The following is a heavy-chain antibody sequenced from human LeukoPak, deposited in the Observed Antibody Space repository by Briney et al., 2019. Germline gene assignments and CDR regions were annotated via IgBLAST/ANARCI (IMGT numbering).Heavy chain of an antibody. CDR2: INHSGST. Sequence: PSETLSLTCAVYGGSFSGYYWSWIRQPPGKGLEWIGEINHSGSTNYNPSLKSRVTISVDTSKNQFSLKLSSVTAADTAVYYCARGLSMKLMQWLAPRWLDPWGQGTLVTVSS. V-gene: IGHV4-34*01. J-gene: IGHJ5*02. CDR1: GGSFSGYY. CDR3: ARGLSMKLMQWLAPRWLDP. D-gene: IGHD6-19*01.